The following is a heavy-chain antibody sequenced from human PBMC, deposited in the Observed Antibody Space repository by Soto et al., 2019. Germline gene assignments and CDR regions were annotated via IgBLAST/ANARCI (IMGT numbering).Heavy chain of an antibody. CDR1: GFSFSSYS. V-gene: IGHV3-21*01. Sequence: EVQLVESGGGLVKPGGSLRLSCAASGFSFSSYSMNWVRQAPGKGPEWVSYISSLGSYIYYADSVKGRFTISRDNAKNSLYLQMSSLRAEDTAVYYCARVPTTWGPFDSWGQGTLVTVSS. D-gene: IGHD3-16*01. J-gene: IGHJ4*02. CDR3: ARVPTTWGPFDS. CDR2: ISSLGSYI.